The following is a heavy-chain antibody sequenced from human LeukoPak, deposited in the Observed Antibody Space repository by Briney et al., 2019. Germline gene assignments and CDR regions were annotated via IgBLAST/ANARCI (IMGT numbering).Heavy chain of an antibody. J-gene: IGHJ4*02. CDR1: GYTFTSSD. V-gene: IGHV1-8*01. D-gene: IGHD3-10*02. CDR3: ARGLFQVHRDYFDY. CDR2: MNLNSGNT. Sequence: GASVKVSCKASGYTFTSSDINWVRQATGQGREWMGWMNLNSGNTGYAQKFQGRVAITADKSTSTAYMELSSLRSEDTAVYYCARGLFQVHRDYFDYWGQGTLVTVSS.